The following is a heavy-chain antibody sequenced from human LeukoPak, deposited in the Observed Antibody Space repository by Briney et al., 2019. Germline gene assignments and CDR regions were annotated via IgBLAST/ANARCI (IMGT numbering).Heavy chain of an antibody. CDR3: ARRSEIDY. CDR1: GFSFSTYA. CDR2: VNGNGGST. J-gene: IGHJ4*02. Sequence: ARGSLRLSCAASGFSFSTYAMSWVRQVPGKGLEWVSGVNGNGGSTSYADSVKGRFTIFRDNSKNTVYLQMNSLRVEDTAVYYCARRSEIDYWGQGTLVTVSS. V-gene: IGHV3-23*01.